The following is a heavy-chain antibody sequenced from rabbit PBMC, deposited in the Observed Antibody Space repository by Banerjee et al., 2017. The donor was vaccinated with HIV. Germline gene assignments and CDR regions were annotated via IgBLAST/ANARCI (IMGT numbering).Heavy chain of an antibody. CDR3: ARDPKSGNSGPYPDYFDL. Sequence: QSLEESGGDLVKPGASLTLTCTASGFSFSTSYYMCWVRQAPGKGLEWIGCIYTGTSGSTYYASWAKGRFTISKTSSTTVTLQMTSLTAADTATYFCARDPKSGNSGPYPDYFDLWGPGHPRHRL. CDR2: IYTGTSGST. J-gene: IGHJ4*01. D-gene: IGHD1-1*01. CDR1: GFSFSTSYY. V-gene: IGHV1S40*01.